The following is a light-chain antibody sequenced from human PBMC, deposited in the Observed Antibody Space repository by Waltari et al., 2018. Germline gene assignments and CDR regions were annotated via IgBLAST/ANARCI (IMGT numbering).Light chain of an antibody. Sequence: EIVLTQSPATLSLSPGERATLSCRASQSVSSYLAWYQQKPGQAPRLLIYDASNRVTGTPARFSGSGSGTDFTLTISSLEPEDFAIYYCQQRSNWPLLTFGGGTKVEIK. CDR1: QSVSSY. CDR3: QQRSNWPLLT. CDR2: DAS. V-gene: IGKV3-11*01. J-gene: IGKJ4*01.